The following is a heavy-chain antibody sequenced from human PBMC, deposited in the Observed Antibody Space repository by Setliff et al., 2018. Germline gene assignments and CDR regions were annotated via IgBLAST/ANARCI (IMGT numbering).Heavy chain of an antibody. J-gene: IGHJ3*01. D-gene: IGHD3-16*02. Sequence: PGGSLRLSCTASGFTFNKHWMTWVRQAPGKGLEWVANIKQDGSEEYYVDSVRGRFTISRDNANKSLFLQMNSLRAEDTAVYYCARVANPGSNSCYRPLDVWGQGTMVTVSS. V-gene: IGHV3-7*03. CDR2: IKQDGSEE. CDR3: ARVANPGSNSCYRPLDV. CDR1: GFTFNKHW.